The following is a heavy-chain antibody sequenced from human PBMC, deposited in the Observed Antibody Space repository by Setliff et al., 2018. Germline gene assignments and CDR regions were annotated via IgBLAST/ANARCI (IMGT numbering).Heavy chain of an antibody. J-gene: IGHJ4*02. CDR3: VAGRMWLPVGDY. CDR1: GFNFNTHT. D-gene: IGHD6-19*01. V-gene: IGHV3-21*01. CDR2: ISGNSYYI. Sequence: GESLKISCAAFGFNFNTHTLSWVRQAPGKGLEWVSAISGNSYYINYVDSVKGRFTVSRDNDRNSVSLQMNSLRAEDMGVYYCVAGRMWLPVGDYWGQGALVTVSS.